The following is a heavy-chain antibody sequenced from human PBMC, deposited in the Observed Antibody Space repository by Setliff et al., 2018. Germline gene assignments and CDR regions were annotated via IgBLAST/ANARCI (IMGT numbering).Heavy chain of an antibody. J-gene: IGHJ4*02. CDR1: GYTFASYD. Sequence: GASVQVSCKASGYTFASYDINWVRQATGQGLEWMGWMNPNSGNTGHAQKFQGRVTMTRNTSISTAYMELSSLRSEDTAVYYCARRVGSVGIQLPDYWGQGTLVTVSS. V-gene: IGHV1-8*02. D-gene: IGHD5-18*01. CDR3: ARRVGSVGIQLPDY. CDR2: MNPNSGNT.